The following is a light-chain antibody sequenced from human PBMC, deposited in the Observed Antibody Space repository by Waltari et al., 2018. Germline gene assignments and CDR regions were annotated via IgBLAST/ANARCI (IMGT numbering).Light chain of an antibody. J-gene: IGKJ3*01. Sequence: DIQMTQSPSSLSASVGDGVPITCRASQDISNYLRWYQPTPGKPPQRLISVASSLESWVPSRFSGSGSGTEFTLTITSLQSEDFATYYCLQYYSTPFTFGPGTKLDIK. CDR2: VAS. V-gene: IGKV1-17*01. CDR3: LQYYSTPFT. CDR1: QDISNY.